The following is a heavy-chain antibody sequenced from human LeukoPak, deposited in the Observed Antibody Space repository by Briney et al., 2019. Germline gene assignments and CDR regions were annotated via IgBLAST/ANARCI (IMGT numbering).Heavy chain of an antibody. CDR1: GFTSSSYG. CDR2: ISGSGGST. D-gene: IGHD3-10*01. Sequence: PGGSLRLSCAASGFTSSSYGMSWVRQAPGKGLEWVSAISGSGGSTYYADSVKGRFTISRDNSKNTLYLQMNSLRAEDTAVYYCAISMGLSMVRGPDYWGQGTLVTVSS. CDR3: AISMGLSMVRGPDY. V-gene: IGHV3-23*01. J-gene: IGHJ4*02.